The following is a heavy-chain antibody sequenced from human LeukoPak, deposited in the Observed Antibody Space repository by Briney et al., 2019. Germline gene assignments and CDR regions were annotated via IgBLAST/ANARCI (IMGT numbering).Heavy chain of an antibody. CDR1: GYTFTSYD. Sequence: ASVKVSCKASGYTFTSYDINWVRQAPGQGLEWMGWISAYNGNTNYAQKFQGRVTVTTDTSTSTAYMELRSLRSDDTAVYYCARWRWELLWFDPWGQGTLVTVSS. J-gene: IGHJ5*02. D-gene: IGHD1-26*01. V-gene: IGHV1-18*01. CDR3: ARWRWELLWFDP. CDR2: ISAYNGNT.